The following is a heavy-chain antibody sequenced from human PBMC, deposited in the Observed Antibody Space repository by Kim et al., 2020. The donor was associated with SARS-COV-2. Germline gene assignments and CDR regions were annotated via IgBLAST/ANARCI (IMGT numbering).Heavy chain of an antibody. Sequence: HYVESVNGRFTISRDNARNSLYLQMSSLRAEDTALYYCARRSGWGSYFDYWGQGTLVTVSS. J-gene: IGHJ4*02. D-gene: IGHD3-10*01. V-gene: IGHV3-7*03. CDR3: ARRSGWGSYFDY.